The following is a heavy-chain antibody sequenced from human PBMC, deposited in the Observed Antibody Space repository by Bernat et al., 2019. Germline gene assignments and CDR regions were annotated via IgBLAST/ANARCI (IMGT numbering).Heavy chain of an antibody. CDR3: ARPWGSSLDDAFDI. CDR1: GFTFSSSS. V-gene: IGHV3-21*05. J-gene: IGHJ3*02. CDR2: ISSSSTYI. Sequence: EVQLVESGGGLVKPGGSLRLSCAASGFTFSSSSMNWVRQAPGKGLEWVSYISSSSTYIHYAASVKGRLTISRDNAKNSLYLQMNSLRSEDTAVYYCARPWGSSLDDAFDIWGQGTMVTVSS. D-gene: IGHD6-13*01.